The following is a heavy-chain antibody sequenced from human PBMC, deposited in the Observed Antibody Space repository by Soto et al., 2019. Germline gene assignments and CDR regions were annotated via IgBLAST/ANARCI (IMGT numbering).Heavy chain of an antibody. CDR1: GGSISSRGYY. Sequence: SETLSLTWTVSGGSISSRGYYWAWIRQPPGKGLEWIGSIYFSGSIYDSPSLKSRITISVDTAQNQFSLKLNSVTAADKAVYYCERNEWSTHPYGVHVWGPGNSVTVSS. D-gene: IGHD3-3*01. V-gene: IGHV4-39*01. J-gene: IGHJ6*02. CDR3: ERNEWSTHPYGVHV. CDR2: IYFSGSI.